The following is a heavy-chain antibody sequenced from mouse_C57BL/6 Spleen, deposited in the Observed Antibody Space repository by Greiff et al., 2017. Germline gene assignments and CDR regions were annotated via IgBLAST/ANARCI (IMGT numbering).Heavy chain of an antibody. CDR2: IRNKANGYTT. D-gene: IGHD1-1*01. V-gene: IGHV7-3*01. CDR3: ARSSYGYFDV. Sequence: EVKLMESGGGLVQPGGSLSLSCAASGFTFTDYYMSWVRQPPGKALEWLGFIRNKANGYTTEYSASVKGRFTISRDTSQSILYLQMNALRAEDSATDYCARSSYGYFDVWGTGTTVTVSS. J-gene: IGHJ1*03. CDR1: GFTFTDYY.